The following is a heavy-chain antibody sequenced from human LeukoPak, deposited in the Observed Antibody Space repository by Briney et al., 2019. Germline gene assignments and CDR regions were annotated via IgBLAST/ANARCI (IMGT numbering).Heavy chain of an antibody. V-gene: IGHV3-21*01. CDR2: ISSSSSYI. CDR3: AREKRGIRGLNNSNMGA. J-gene: IGHJ6*03. Sequence: PGGSLRLSCAASGFTFSSYSMNWVRQAPGKGLEWVSSISSSSSYIYYADSVKGRFTISRDNAKNSLYLQMNSLRAEDTAVYYSAREKRGIRGLNNSNMGACGKGTTVTASS. CDR1: GFTFSSYS. D-gene: IGHD1-1*01.